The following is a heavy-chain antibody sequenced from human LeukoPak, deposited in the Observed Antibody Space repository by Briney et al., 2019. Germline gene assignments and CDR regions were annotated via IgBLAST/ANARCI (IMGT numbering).Heavy chain of an antibody. CDR3: ARDRQWLVQYDAFDI. CDR2: ISAYNGNT. J-gene: IGHJ3*02. V-gene: IGHV1-18*01. CDR1: GYTFTSYG. Sequence: ASVKVSCKASGYTFTSYGISWVRQAPRQGLEWMGWISAYNGNTNYAQKLQGRVTMTTDTSTSTAYMELRSLRSDDTAVYYCARDRQWLVQYDAFDIWGQGTMVTVSS. D-gene: IGHD6-19*01.